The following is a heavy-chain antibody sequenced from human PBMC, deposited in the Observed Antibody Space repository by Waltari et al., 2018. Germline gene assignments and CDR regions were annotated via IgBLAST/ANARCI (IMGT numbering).Heavy chain of an antibody. CDR2: FDPEDGET. D-gene: IGHD3-10*01. Sequence: QVQLVQSGAEVKKPGASVKVSCKVPGYTLPDLSMHWVRQAAGKGLEWMGGFDPEDGETIYAQKFQGRVTMTEDTSTDTAYMELSSLRSEDTAVYYCATDLLRITMVRGAEPPAWGQGTTVTVSS. CDR3: ATDLLRITMVRGAEPPA. V-gene: IGHV1-24*01. CDR1: GYTLPDLS. J-gene: IGHJ6*02.